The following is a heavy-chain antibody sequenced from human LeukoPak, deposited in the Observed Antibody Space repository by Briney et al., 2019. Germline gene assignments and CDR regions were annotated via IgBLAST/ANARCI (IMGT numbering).Heavy chain of an antibody. J-gene: IGHJ4*02. CDR2: VXXXXXX. CDR3: ASARWDY. Sequence: PSGTLSLTCAVSGDSISTNHWWSWVRQPPGKGLEXXGXVXXXXXXXYNXXXXXRVTISVDKSKNLFSLKLTSVTAADTAMYYCASARWDYWGQGTLVTVSS. D-gene: IGHD5-24*01. CDR1: GDSISTNHW. V-gene: IGHV4-4*02.